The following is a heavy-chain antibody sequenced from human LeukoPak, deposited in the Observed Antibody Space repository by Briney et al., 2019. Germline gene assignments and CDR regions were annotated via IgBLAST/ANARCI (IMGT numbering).Heavy chain of an antibody. CDR3: ARNMALDY. D-gene: IGHD2/OR15-2a*01. CDR1: GYTFTSYD. V-gene: IGHV1-8*01. Sequence: ASVKVSCKASGYTFTSYDINWVRQATGQGLEWLGRINPGSGNTDYAQNFQGRITMTKDTSISTVYMDLSRLQSEDAAIYYCARNMALDYWGQGSLVTVSS. J-gene: IGHJ4*02. CDR2: INPGSGNT.